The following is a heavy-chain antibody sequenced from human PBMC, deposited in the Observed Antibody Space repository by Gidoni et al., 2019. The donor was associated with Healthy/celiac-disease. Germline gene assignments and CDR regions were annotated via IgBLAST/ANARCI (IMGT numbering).Heavy chain of an antibody. V-gene: IGHV3-30-3*01. J-gene: IGHJ4*02. CDR1: GFTFSSYA. CDR2: ISYDGSNK. D-gene: IGHD1-1*01. CDR3: ARDLRSETGSMDY. Sequence: QVQLVESGGGVVQPGRSLSLSCAASGFTFSSYAMHWVRQAPGKGLGWVAVISYDGSNKYYADSVKGRFTISRDNSKNTLYLQMNSLRAEDTAVYYCARDLRSETGSMDYWGQGTLVTVSS.